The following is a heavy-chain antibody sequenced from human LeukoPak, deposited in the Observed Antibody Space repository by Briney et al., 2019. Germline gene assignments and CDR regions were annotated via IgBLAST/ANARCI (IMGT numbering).Heavy chain of an antibody. CDR2: IYHSGST. J-gene: IGHJ4*02. D-gene: IGHD5-12*01. CDR1: GGSFSSGGYF. V-gene: IGHV4-31*03. Sequence: SETLSLTCTVSGGSFSSGGYFWNWIRQHPGKGLEWIGNIYHSGSTYHNPSLKSRVTISVDTSKNQFSLKLSSVTAADTAVYYCARRYSGYEYFDYWGQGTLVTVSS. CDR3: ARRYSGYEYFDY.